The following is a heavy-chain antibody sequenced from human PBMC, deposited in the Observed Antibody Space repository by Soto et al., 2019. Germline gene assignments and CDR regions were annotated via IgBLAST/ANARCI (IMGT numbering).Heavy chain of an antibody. CDR2: MNPNSGNT. CDR3: ARGRTVRYCSGGSCYQSIEFFDY. J-gene: IGHJ4*02. D-gene: IGHD2-15*01. CDR1: GYTFTSYD. Sequence: QVQLVQSGAEVKKPGASVKVSCKASGYTFTSYDINWVRQATGQGLEWMGWMNPNSGNTGYAQKFQGRVTMTRNTSISTAYMELSSLRSEDTAVYYCARGRTVRYCSGGSCYQSIEFFDYWGQGTLVTVSS. V-gene: IGHV1-8*01.